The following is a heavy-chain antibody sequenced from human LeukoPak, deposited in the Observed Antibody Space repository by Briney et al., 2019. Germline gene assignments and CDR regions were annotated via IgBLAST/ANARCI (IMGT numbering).Heavy chain of an antibody. CDR1: GGSISSSSYY. CDR3: ASLLWFGELSPVNWFDP. D-gene: IGHD3-10*01. CDR2: IYYSGST. Sequence: SETLSHTCTVSGGSISSSSYYWGWIRQPPGKGLEWIGSIYYSGSTYYNPSLKSRVTISVDTSKNQFSLKLSSVTAADTAVYYCASLLWFGELSPVNWFDPWGQGTLVTVSS. J-gene: IGHJ5*02. V-gene: IGHV4-39*01.